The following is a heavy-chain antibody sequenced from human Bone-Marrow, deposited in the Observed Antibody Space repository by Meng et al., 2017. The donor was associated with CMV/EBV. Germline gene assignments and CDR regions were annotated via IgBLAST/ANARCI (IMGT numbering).Heavy chain of an antibody. CDR2: MNPNSGNT. CDR3: TRGGYYYDTADTFDI. CDR1: GYTFTSYD. J-gene: IGHJ3*02. D-gene: IGHD3-22*01. Sequence: ASVKVSCKASGYTFTSYDINWVRQATGQGLEWMGWMNPNSGNTGYAQKFQGRVTITRNTSISTAYMELSSLTSDDTAMYYCTRGGYYYDTADTFDIWGQGTLVTVSS. V-gene: IGHV1-8*03.